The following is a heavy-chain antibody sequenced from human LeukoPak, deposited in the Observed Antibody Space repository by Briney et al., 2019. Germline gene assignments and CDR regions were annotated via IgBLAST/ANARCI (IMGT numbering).Heavy chain of an antibody. CDR1: GGSISSGSYY. D-gene: IGHD2-2*01. J-gene: IGHJ4*02. CDR2: TYTSGST. CDR3: AREGYCSSTSCYQFDY. V-gene: IGHV4-61*02. Sequence: SETLSLTCTVSGGSISSGSYYWSWIRQPAGKGLEWIGRTYTSGSTNYNPSLKSRVTISVDTSKNQFSLKLSSVTAADTAVYYCAREGYCSSTSCYQFDYWGQGTLVTVSS.